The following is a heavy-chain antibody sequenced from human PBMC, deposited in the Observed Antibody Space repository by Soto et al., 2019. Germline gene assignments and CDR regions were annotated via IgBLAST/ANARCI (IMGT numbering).Heavy chain of an antibody. CDR3: AHRQRTVYFDY. Sequence: QITLKESGPTLVKPTQTLTLTCTFSGFSLSTSGVGVGWIRQPPGKALEWLALTYWDDDKRDSPSLKSRLTITNDTAKNQVVLTMTNMDPVDTATYYCAHRQRTVYFDYWGQGTLGTVSS. J-gene: IGHJ4*02. CDR2: TYWDDDK. CDR1: GFSLSTSGVG. V-gene: IGHV2-5*02. D-gene: IGHD4-17*01.